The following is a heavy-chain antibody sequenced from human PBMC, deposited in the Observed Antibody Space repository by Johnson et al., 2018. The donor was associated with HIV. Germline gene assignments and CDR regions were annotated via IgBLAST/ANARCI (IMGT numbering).Heavy chain of an antibody. J-gene: IGHJ3*02. Sequence: MLLVESGGGVVQPGRYLRLSCAASGFSFSSYDMHWVRQAPGKGLEWVANIKQDGSEKYYVDSVKGRFTISRDNAKNSLYLQMNSLRAEDTAVYYCAKESMSRIVVVVAAAPPTAFDIWGQGTMVTVSS. CDR2: IKQDGSEK. CDR3: AKESMSRIVVVVAAAPPTAFDI. CDR1: GFSFSSYD. V-gene: IGHV3-7*01. D-gene: IGHD2-15*01.